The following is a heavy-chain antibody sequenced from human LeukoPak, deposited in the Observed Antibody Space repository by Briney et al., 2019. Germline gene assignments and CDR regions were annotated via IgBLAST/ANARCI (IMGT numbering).Heavy chain of an antibody. CDR3: ATDPPRAYDILTGPFDY. CDR1: GFTFSRYA. V-gene: IGHV3-23*01. CDR2: ISGSGGST. Sequence: GGSLRLSCAASGFTFSRYAMSWVRQAPGKGLEWVSAISGSGGSTYYADSVKGRFTISRDNSKNTLYLQMNSLRAEDTAVYYCATDPPRAYDILTGPFDYWGQGTLVTVSS. D-gene: IGHD3-9*01. J-gene: IGHJ4*02.